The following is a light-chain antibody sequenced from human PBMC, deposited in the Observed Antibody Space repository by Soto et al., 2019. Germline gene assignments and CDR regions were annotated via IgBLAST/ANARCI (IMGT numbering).Light chain of an antibody. J-gene: IGKJ2*01. CDR1: QTISSW. CDR2: KAS. Sequence: DIQMTQSPSTLSGSVGDRVTITCRASQTISSWLAWYQQKPGKAPKLLIYKASTLKSGVPSRFSGSGSGTEFTLTISSLQPDDFATYFCQQYDGYSGYTFGQGTRLEIK. CDR3: QQYDGYSGYT. V-gene: IGKV1-5*03.